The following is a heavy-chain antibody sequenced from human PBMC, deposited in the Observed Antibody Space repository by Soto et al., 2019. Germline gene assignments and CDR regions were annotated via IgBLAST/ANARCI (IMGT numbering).Heavy chain of an antibody. CDR2: INVGNGNT. D-gene: IGHD3-9*01. Sequence: ASVKVSCKASGYKFSSYAIHWVRQAPGQRLEWMGWINVGNGNTKYSQKFHDRVTIIRDTSADTAYMEVSSLRSEDTAVYYCARPEVTFKFVLIGLDLSYYYFGMDFWGKGT. CDR1: GYKFSSYA. V-gene: IGHV1-3*01. CDR3: ARPEVTFKFVLIGLDLSYYYFGMDF. J-gene: IGHJ6*04.